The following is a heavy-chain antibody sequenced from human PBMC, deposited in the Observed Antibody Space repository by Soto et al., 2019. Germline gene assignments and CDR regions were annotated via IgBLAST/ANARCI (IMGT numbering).Heavy chain of an antibody. J-gene: IGHJ5*02. D-gene: IGHD3-22*01. Sequence: SETLSLTCTVSGGSISSGGYYWSWIRQHPGKGLEWIGYIYYSGSTYYNPSLKSRVTISVDTSKNQFSLKLSSVTAADTAVYYCARETNYYDSSGYQRHNWFDPWGQGTLVTVSS. V-gene: IGHV4-31*03. CDR3: ARETNYYDSSGYQRHNWFDP. CDR2: IYYSGST. CDR1: GGSISSGGYY.